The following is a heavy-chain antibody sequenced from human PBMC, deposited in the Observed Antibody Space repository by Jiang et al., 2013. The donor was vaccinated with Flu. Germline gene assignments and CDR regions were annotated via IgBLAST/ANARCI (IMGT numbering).Heavy chain of an antibody. Sequence: WSWIRQPAGKGLEWIGRIYTSGSTNYNPSLKSRVTISVDTSKNQFSLKLSSVTAADTAVYYCARDSLLDYYGSGSSYYYYGMDVWGQGTTVTVSS. V-gene: IGHV4-61*02. D-gene: IGHD3-10*01. CDR2: IYTSGST. J-gene: IGHJ6*02. CDR3: ARDSLLDYYGSGSSYYYYGMDV.